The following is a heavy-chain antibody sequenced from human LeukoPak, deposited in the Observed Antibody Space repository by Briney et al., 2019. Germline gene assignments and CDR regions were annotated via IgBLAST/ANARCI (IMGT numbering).Heavy chain of an antibody. Sequence: PGGSLRLSCAASGFTFSSYAMHWVRQAPGKGLEWVSSISSSSSYIYYADSVKGRFIISRDNAKNSLFLQMNSLRAEDTAVYYCARAIGARWELLGAFDFWGQGTMVTVSS. CDR1: GFTFSSYA. D-gene: IGHD1-26*01. J-gene: IGHJ3*01. CDR3: ARAIGARWELLGAFDF. CDR2: ISSSSSYI. V-gene: IGHV3-21*01.